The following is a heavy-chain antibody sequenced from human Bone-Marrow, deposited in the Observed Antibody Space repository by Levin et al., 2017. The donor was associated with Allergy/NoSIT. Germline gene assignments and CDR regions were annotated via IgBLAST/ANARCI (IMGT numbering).Heavy chain of an antibody. Sequence: GGSLRLSCKGSGFTYTNYWIGWVRQMPGKGLEWMGIIYPGDSDTRYSPSFQGQVTMSVDKSISTAYLQWSSLKASDTAIYYCARDGPGGGAWGPGTLVTVSS. CDR3: ARDGPGGGA. J-gene: IGHJ5*02. V-gene: IGHV5-51*01. D-gene: IGHD2-8*02. CDR1: GFTYTNYW. CDR2: IYPGDSDT.